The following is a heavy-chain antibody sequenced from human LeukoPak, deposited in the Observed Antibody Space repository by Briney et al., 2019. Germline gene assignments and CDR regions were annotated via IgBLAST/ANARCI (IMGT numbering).Heavy chain of an antibody. CDR3: ARTQRITIFGVVIPRYNWFDP. CDR2: IDAEGTTT. CDR1: GFTFSSYA. J-gene: IGHJ5*02. Sequence: PGGSLRLSCAASGFTFSSYAMSWVRQAPGKGLEWVSRIDAEGTTTTYADSVKGRFTISRDNAKNSLYLQMNSLRAEDTAVYYCARTQRITIFGVVIPRYNWFDPWGQGTLVTVSS. V-gene: IGHV3-23*01. D-gene: IGHD3-3*01.